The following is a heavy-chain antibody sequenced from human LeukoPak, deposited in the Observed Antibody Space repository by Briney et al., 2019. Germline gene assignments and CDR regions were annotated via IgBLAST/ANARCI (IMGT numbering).Heavy chain of an antibody. CDR2: IYYSGST. J-gene: IGHJ5*02. V-gene: IGHV4-39*01. CDR1: GGSISSSSYY. D-gene: IGHD6-19*01. CDR3: ARRGDSSGWYDHWFDP. Sequence: SETLSLTCTVSGGSISSSSYYWGWIRQPPGKGLEWIGSIYYSGSTYYNPFLKSRVTISVDTSKNQFSLKLSSVTAADTAVYYCARRGDSSGWYDHWFDPWGQGTLVTVSS.